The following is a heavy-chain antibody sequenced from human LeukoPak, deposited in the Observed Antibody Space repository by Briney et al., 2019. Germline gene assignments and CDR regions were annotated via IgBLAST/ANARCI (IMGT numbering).Heavy chain of an antibody. Sequence: GGSLRLSCAASGFTFSSYNMNWVRQAPGKGLEWVSSISSSSNFIYYADSVKGRFTISRDNAKNSLYLQMNSPRAEDTAVYYCAIVWDLRYLDYWGQGTLVTVSS. CDR2: ISSSSNFI. CDR1: GFTFSSYN. J-gene: IGHJ4*02. D-gene: IGHD3-16*02. CDR3: AIVWDLRYLDY. V-gene: IGHV3-21*01.